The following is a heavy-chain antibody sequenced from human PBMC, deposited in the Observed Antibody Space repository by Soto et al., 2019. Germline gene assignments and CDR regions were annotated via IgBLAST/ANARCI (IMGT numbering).Heavy chain of an antibody. D-gene: IGHD1-26*01. CDR1: GYTFTSYA. CDR3: ARDLVVGATWSYYYGMDV. V-gene: IGHV1-3*01. Sequence: ASVKVSCKASGYTFTSYAMHWVRQAPGQRLEWMGWINAGNGNTKYSQKFQVRVTITRDTSASTAYMELSSLRSEDTAVYYCARDLVVGATWSYYYGMDVWGQGTTVTVSS. CDR2: INAGNGNT. J-gene: IGHJ6*02.